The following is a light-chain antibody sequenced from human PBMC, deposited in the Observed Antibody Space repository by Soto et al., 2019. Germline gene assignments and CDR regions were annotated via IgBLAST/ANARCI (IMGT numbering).Light chain of an antibody. J-gene: IGLJ3*02. CDR1: NIGSKR. V-gene: IGLV3-21*02. CDR3: QVWTGNVDQE. Sequence: SYELTQPPSVSVAPGQAARITCGGNNIGSKRVHWYQKKPGQAPVLVVHDDTDRPSGIPERFSGSNSGNTATLIISRVEVGDEAAYYCQVWTGNVDQEFGGGTKLTVL. CDR2: DDT.